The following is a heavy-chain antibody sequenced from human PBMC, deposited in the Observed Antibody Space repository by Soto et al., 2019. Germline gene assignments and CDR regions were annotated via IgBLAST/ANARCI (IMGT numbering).Heavy chain of an antibody. CDR1: GFTYDDYA. V-gene: IGHV3-9*01. CDR3: VRSKGGYSYGTPFDH. D-gene: IGHD5-18*01. CDR2: ISWNSGNI. J-gene: IGHJ4*02. Sequence: EVQLEESGGALVQPGRSLRLSCAASGFTYDDYAMYGVRRVLGKGLEWVSSISWNSGNIGYADSVKGRFTTSRDNAENSLYLQMNSLRPEDTALYYCVRSKGGYSYGTPFDHWGQGTLVTVSS.